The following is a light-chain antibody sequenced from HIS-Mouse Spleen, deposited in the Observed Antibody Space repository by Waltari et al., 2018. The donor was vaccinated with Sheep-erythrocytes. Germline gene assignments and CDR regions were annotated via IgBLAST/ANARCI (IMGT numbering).Light chain of an antibody. V-gene: IGLV1-51*01. CDR1: SSNIGNHS. Sequence: QSVLTQPPSVSAAPGQKVTISCSGSSSNIGNHSVSWYQQLPGTAPTLLLYDNNTRPSGSTARFSGSKSGTSATLGITGLQTGDEADYYCGTWDSSLSALFVFGTGTKVTVL. J-gene: IGLJ1*01. CDR3: GTWDSSLSALFV. CDR2: DNN.